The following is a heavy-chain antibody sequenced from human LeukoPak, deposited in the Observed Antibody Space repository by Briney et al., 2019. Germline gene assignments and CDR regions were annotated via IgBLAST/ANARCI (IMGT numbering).Heavy chain of an antibody. J-gene: IGHJ4*02. Sequence: GSLRLSCAASGFTFNNYAMSWVRQAPGKGLEWVSSIGDSGDTTYYADSVKGRFTISRDNSKNMLYLQMNSLRADDTALYYCAKVDGITMVVIITHLDYWGQGALVTVSS. CDR2: IGDSGDTT. D-gene: IGHD3-22*01. V-gene: IGHV3-23*01. CDR3: AKVDGITMVVIITHLDY. CDR1: GFTFNNYA.